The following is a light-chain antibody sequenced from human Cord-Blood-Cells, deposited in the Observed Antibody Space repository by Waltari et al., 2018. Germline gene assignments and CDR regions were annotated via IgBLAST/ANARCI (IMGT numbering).Light chain of an antibody. CDR2: EVS. Sequence: QSALTQPASVSGSPGQSITISCTGTSSDVGSYNLVSWYQQHTGKAPKLMIYEVSRRPSGVSNRFSASKSGNTASLTISGLQAEDEADYYCCSYAGSSTFVVFGGGTKLTVL. CDR3: CSYAGSSTFVV. CDR1: SSDVGSYNL. J-gene: IGLJ2*01. V-gene: IGLV2-23*02.